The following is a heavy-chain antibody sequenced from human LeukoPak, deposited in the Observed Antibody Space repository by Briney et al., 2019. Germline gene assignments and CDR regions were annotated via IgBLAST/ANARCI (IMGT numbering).Heavy chain of an antibody. D-gene: IGHD5-12*01. CDR1: GFSFSSYA. J-gene: IGHJ3*02. V-gene: IGHV3-30*04. Sequence: PGGSLRLSCAASGFSFSSYAMHWFRQAPGKGLEWMALIRYDGSNKYYADSVKGRFTISRDNSKNTLFLQMNSLRAEDTAVYYCARGRYVSDAFDIWGQGTMVTVSS. CDR2: IRYDGSNK. CDR3: ARGRYVSDAFDI.